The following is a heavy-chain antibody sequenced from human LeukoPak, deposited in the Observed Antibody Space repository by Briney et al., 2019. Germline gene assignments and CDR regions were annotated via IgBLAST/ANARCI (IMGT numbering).Heavy chain of an antibody. Sequence: GGSLRLSCAASGFTFSSYWMNWARQAPGKGLEWVASINHNGNVNYYVDSVKGRFTISRDNAKNSLFLEMNSLRAEDTAVYYCATKDGYNFDFWGQGTLVTVSS. V-gene: IGHV3-7*01. D-gene: IGHD5-24*01. CDR3: ATKDGYNFDF. CDR1: GFTFSSYW. CDR2: INHNGNVN. J-gene: IGHJ4*02.